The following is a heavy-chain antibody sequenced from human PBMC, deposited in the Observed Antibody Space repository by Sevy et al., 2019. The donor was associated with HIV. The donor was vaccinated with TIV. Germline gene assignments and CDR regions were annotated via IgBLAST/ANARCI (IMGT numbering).Heavy chain of an antibody. V-gene: IGHV3-30*18. CDR1: GFTFSSYG. J-gene: IGHJ4*02. D-gene: IGHD3-3*01. CDR2: ISYDGSNK. CDR3: AKDIRFRFLEWFYDY. Sequence: GGSLRPSCAASGFTFSSYGMHWVRQAPGKGLEWVAVISYDGSNKYYADSVKGRFTISRDNSKNTLYLQMNSLRAEDTAVYYCAKDIRFRFLEWFYDYWGQGTLVTVSS.